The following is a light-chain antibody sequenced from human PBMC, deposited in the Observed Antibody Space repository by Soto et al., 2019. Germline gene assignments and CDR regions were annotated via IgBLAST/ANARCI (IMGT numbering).Light chain of an antibody. V-gene: IGLV2-14*01. CDR1: SRDIGGHDS. CDR2: NVS. J-gene: IGLJ1*01. CDR3: TSYTSASTYV. Sequence: SVLTQPAPVSGSPGQSIAISLPGTSRDIGGHDSVSWYQQHPGKAPKLMIYNVSNRPSGVSNRFSGSKSGNTASLTISGLLAEDEADYFCTSYTSASTYVFGAGTKVTVL.